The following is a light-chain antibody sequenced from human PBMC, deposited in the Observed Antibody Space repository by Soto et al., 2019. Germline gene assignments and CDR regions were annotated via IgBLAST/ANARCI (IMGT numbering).Light chain of an antibody. CDR3: QHYNSWPRA. V-gene: IGKV3-15*01. J-gene: IGKJ1*01. CDR1: QSVSSN. CDR2: GAS. Sequence: EMVMTQSPATLSVSPGERATLCCRASQSVSSNLAWYQQKPGQAPRLLIYGASTRATGVPARFSGSGSGTEFTLTISSLQSEDFAVYHCQHYNSWPRAFGQGTKVESK.